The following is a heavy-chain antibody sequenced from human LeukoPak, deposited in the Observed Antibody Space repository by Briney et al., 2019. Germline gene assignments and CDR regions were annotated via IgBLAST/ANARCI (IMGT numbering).Heavy chain of an antibody. CDR2: IYYSGST. D-gene: IGHD4-17*01. J-gene: IGHJ4*02. Sequence: SETLSLTCTVSGGSISSYYWSWIRQPPGKGLEWIGYIYYSGSTNYNPSLKSRVTISVDTSKNQFSLKLSSVTAADTAVYYCAARPWSDHGDYHFDYWGQGTLVTVSS. CDR1: GGSISSYY. V-gene: IGHV4-59*01. CDR3: AARPWSDHGDYHFDY.